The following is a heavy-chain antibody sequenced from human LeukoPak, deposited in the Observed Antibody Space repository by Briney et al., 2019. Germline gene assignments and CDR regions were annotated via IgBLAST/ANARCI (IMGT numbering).Heavy chain of an antibody. CDR1: GGSISSYY. D-gene: IGHD1-26*01. CDR2: IYYSGST. CDR3: ARGGSYTLGY. V-gene: IGHV4-59*12. J-gene: IGHJ4*02. Sequence: SETLSLTCTVSGGSISSYYWSWIRQPPGKGLEWIGYIYYSGSTNYNPSLKSRVTISVDTSKNQFSLKLSSVTAADTAVYYCARGGSYTLGYWGQGTLVTVSS.